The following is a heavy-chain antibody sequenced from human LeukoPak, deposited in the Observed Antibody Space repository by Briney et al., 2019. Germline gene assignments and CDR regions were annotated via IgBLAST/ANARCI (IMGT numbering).Heavy chain of an antibody. D-gene: IGHD3-10*01. J-gene: IGHJ4*02. Sequence: ASVKVSCKASGYTFTSYYIHWVRQAPGQGLEWMGIINPSGGSTSYAQKFQGRVTMTRDTSTSTVYMELSSLRSEDTAIYYCARGLGVRGVIAVWGQGTLVTVSS. CDR2: INPSGGST. CDR3: ARGLGVRGVIAV. CDR1: GYTFTSYY. V-gene: IGHV1-46*01.